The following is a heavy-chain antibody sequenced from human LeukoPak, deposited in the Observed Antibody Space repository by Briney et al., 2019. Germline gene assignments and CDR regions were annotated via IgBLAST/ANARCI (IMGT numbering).Heavy chain of an antibody. V-gene: IGHV4-39*02. Sequence: PSGTLSLTCTVSGGSISNSSFYWGWIRQPPGEGLEWIGNIYYRGSTYYNSSLKSRVSISVDTSKNYFSLKVSSVTAADTAVYYCARLFLRFGEYSFDYWGQGTLVTVSS. CDR2: IYYRGST. CDR3: ARLFLRFGEYSFDY. D-gene: IGHD3-10*01. CDR1: GGSISNSSFY. J-gene: IGHJ4*02.